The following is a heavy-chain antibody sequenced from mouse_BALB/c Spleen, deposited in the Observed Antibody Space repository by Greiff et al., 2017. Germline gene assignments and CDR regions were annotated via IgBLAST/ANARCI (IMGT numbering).Heavy chain of an antibody. CDR3: ARGGTTVVAPFAY. V-gene: IGHV2-9*02. CDR2: IWAGGST. Sequence: VQLVESGPGLVAPSQSLSITCTVSGFSLTSYGVHWVRQPPGKGLEWLGVIWAGGSTNYNSALMSRLSISKDNSKSQVFLKMNSLQTDDTAMYYCARGGTTVVAPFAYWGQGTLVTVSA. J-gene: IGHJ3*01. D-gene: IGHD1-1*01. CDR1: GFSLTSYG.